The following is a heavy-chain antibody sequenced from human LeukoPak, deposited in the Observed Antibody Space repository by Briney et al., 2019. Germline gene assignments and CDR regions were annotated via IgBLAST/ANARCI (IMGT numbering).Heavy chain of an antibody. CDR3: ARLSIGVVGATTPDY. CDR2: ISAYNGNT. D-gene: IGHD1-26*01. Sequence: ASVKVSCKASGYTFTSYGISWVRQAPGQGLEWMGWISAYNGNTNYAQKLQGRVTMTTDTSTSTAYMELRSLRSDDTAVYYRARLSIGVVGATTPDYWGQGTLVTVSS. V-gene: IGHV1-18*01. CDR1: GYTFTSYG. J-gene: IGHJ4*02.